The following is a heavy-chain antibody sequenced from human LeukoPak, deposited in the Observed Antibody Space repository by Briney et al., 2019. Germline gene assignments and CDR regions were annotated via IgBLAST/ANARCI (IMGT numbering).Heavy chain of an antibody. D-gene: IGHD3-10*01. CDR2: INHSGST. CDR1: GGSFSGYY. J-gene: IGHJ4*02. Sequence: SETLSLTCAAYGGSFSGYYWSWIPQPPGKGLDGIGEINHSGSTNYNPSLKSRVTISVDTSKNQFSLKLSSVTAADTAVYYCARSHSVTYYYGSGSYQGDYWGQGTLVTVSS. V-gene: IGHV4-34*01. CDR3: ARSHSVTYYYGSGSYQGDY.